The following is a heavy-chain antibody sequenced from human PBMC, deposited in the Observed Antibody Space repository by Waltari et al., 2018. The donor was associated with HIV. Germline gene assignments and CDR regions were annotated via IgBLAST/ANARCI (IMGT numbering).Heavy chain of an antibody. V-gene: IGHV3-33*01. D-gene: IGHD6-13*01. J-gene: IGHJ4*02. CDR1: GVTFTKYG. CDR2: IRYDGSNK. Sequence: QVQLVESGGGVVQPGTSLRLSCAASGVTFTKYGMHGVRQAPGRGLEWVTLIRYDGSNKYYADSVKGRFTISRDNSKNTLYLQMNSLRAEDTAVYYCARDAAPNSHTPSSSDVWGQGTLVTVSS. CDR3: ARDAAPNSHTPSSSDV.